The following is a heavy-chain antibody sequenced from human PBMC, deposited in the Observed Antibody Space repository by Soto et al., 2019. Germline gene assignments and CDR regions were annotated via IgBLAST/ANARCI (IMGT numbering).Heavy chain of an antibody. CDR2: IYYSGST. CDR3: ARGGGYIVLDY. Sequence: QVQLQESGPGLVQPSETLSLTCTVSGGSISSYYWRWIRQPPGKGLEWIGYIYYSGSTNYNPSLKSRVTVSVDTSKNQFSLKQSSMTAADTAVYYCARGGGYIVLDYCGQETLVPVAS. CDR1: GGSISSYY. J-gene: IGHJ4*02. V-gene: IGHV4-59*12. D-gene: IGHD5-12*01.